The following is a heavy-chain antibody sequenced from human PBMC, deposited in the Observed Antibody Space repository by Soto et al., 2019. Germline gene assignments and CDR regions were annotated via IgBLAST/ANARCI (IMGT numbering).Heavy chain of an antibody. CDR1: GFSFRLYG. CDR2: IWYDGSKK. V-gene: IGHV3-33*01. D-gene: IGHD3-9*01. J-gene: IGHJ6*02. CDR3: ARSPYTTGYHYGMDV. Sequence: GSLRLSCAASGFSFRLYGMHWVRQAPGKGLEWVAVIWYDGSKKYYAVSVEGRFTISRDNSKNTLDLQMNSLRAEDTAVYICARSPYTTGYHYGMDVWGQGTTVTVSS.